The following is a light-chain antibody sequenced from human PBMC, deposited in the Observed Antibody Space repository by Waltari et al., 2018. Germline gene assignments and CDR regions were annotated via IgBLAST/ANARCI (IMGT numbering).Light chain of an antibody. CDR1: RSNFGNNY. Sequence: QSVLTQPPSVSAAPGQKVTISCPGTRSNFGNNYVSSYRQHPGTVPKLLIYENNRRPSWMPDRFSGSKSGTSATLGISGLNTGDEADYYCATWDNSLNAGVFGGGTRLTVL. CDR3: ATWDNSLNAGV. CDR2: ENN. J-gene: IGLJ3*02. V-gene: IGLV1-51*02.